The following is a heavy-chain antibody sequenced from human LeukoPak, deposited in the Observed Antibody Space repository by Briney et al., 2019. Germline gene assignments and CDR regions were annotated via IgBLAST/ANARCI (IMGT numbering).Heavy chain of an antibody. CDR1: GGSISSGGYY. J-gene: IGHJ6*02. CDR2: IYYSGST. Sequence: SETLSLTCTVSGGSISSGGYYWSWIRQHPGKGLEWIGYIYYSGSTYYNPSLKSRVTISVNTSKNQFSLKLSSVTAADTAVYYCAREGGDDFGGDYYGMDVWGQGTTVTVSS. V-gene: IGHV4-31*03. CDR3: AREGGDDFGGDYYGMDV. D-gene: IGHD3-16*01.